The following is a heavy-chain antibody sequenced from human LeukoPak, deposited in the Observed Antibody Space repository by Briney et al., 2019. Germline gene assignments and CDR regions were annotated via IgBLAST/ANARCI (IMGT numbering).Heavy chain of an antibody. J-gene: IGHJ4*02. D-gene: IGHD1-14*01. CDR2: ILCGGSSK. Sequence: GGSLRLSCAASGFTFSSYAMRWVRQAPGKGLEWVAVILCGGSSKYYADSVKGRFTISRDNSKKTLYLQMNSLSAEATAVYYSARAEMPPEEPLDYWGQGTLVTVSS. CDR1: GFTFSSYA. CDR3: ARAEMPPEEPLDY. V-gene: IGHV3-30*04.